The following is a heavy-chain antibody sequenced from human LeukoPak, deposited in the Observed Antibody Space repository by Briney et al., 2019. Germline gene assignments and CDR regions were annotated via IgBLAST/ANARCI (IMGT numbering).Heavy chain of an antibody. V-gene: IGHV1-18*01. J-gene: IGHJ6*03. CDR3: ARGNEYSSSYYMDV. D-gene: IGHD6-6*01. CDR1: GYTITSYG. CDR2: ISGYSGNT. Sequence: ASVKVSCKASGYTITSYGVSWVRQAPGQGLEWMGWISGYSGNTNYAQKLQGRVTMTTDTSTRTAYMELRSLTSDDTAVYYCARGNEYSSSYYMDVWGKGTTVTVSS.